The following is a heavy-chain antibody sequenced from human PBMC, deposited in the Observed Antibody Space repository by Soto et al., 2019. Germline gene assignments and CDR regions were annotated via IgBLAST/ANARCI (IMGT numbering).Heavy chain of an antibody. D-gene: IGHD2-21*01. J-gene: IGHJ4*02. CDR3: ARVRRKVVDF. CDR1: GDSISSGGYS. Sequence: SETLTLTCAVSGDSISSGGYSWSWIRQPQGKGLEWIGHIYHSGRTHYNPSIKSRATISVDRYKNQFSLRLSSVAAADTAFCCLARVRRKVVDFWGQGTLVTVSS. V-gene: IGHV4-30-2*01. CDR2: IYHSGRT.